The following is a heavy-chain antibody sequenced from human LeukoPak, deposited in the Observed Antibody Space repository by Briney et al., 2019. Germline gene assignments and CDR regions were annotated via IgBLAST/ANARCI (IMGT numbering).Heavy chain of an antibody. CDR3: ARLYSSSSYFDY. Sequence: SQTLSLTCTVSGGSISSGGYYWSWIRQHPGKGLEWIGYIYYSGSTYYNPSLKSRVTISVDTSKNQFSLKLSSVTAADTAVYYCARLYSSSSYFDYWGQGTLVTVSS. CDR1: GGSISSGGYY. D-gene: IGHD6-6*01. V-gene: IGHV4-31*03. CDR2: IYYSGST. J-gene: IGHJ4*02.